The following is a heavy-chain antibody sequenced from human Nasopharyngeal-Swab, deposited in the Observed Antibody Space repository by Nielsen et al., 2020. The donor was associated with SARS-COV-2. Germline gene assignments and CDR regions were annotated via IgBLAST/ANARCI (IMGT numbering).Heavy chain of an antibody. V-gene: IGHV1-46*01. CDR2: INPSGGST. CDR1: GYTFTSYY. J-gene: IGHJ4*02. D-gene: IGHD3-3*01. CDR3: ARDGVLTIFGVWRAPGSEYYFDY. Sequence: ASVKVSCKAPGYTFTSYYMHWVRQAPGQGLEWMGIINPSGGSTSYAQKFQGRVTMTRDTSTSTVYMELSSLRSEDTAVYYCARDGVLTIFGVWRAPGSEYYFDYWGQGTLVTVSS.